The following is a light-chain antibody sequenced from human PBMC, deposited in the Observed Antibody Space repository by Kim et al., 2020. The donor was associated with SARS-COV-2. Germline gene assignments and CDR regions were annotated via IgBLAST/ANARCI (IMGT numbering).Light chain of an antibody. Sequence: SVAPGESATLACRASKSVSSNLAWYQQKPGQAPRLLIYGASTRATGIPARFSGSGSGTEFTLTISSLQSEDFAVYYCQQYNNWRYTFGQGTKLEIK. CDR3: QQYNNWRYT. CDR1: KSVSSN. CDR2: GAS. V-gene: IGKV3-15*01. J-gene: IGKJ2*01.